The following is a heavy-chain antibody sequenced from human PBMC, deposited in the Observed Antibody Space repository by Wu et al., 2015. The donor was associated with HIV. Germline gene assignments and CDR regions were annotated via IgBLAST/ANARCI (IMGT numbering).Heavy chain of an antibody. D-gene: IGHD2-15*01. Sequence: QVQLVQSGAEVKKPGASVKVFCKASGYTFTSYGISWVRQAPGQGLEWMGWISAYNGHTNYPQKLQGRVTMTTDTSTSTAYMELRSLRSDDTAVYYCARVSPPGYCGGGSCLWGNYWGQGTLVTVSS. V-gene: IGHV1-18*01. CDR3: ARVSPPGYCGGGSCLWGNY. CDR2: ISAYNGHT. J-gene: IGHJ4*02. CDR1: GYTFTSYG.